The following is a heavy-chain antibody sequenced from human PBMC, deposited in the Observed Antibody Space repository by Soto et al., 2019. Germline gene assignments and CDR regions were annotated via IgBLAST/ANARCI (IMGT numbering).Heavy chain of an antibody. J-gene: IGHJ6*02. D-gene: IGHD2-15*01. CDR2: MFYSGLT. CDR1: GYSVTSSDYY. Sequence: KPSETLSLTCSVSGYSVTSSDYYWAWIRQPPGKGLEWIGSMFYSGLTYYNPSLKSRVTLSVDTSKNQFSVRLNSVTAADTAVYYCAPLSVSLSGPYGIHVWGQGTTVTAP. V-gene: IGHV4-39*01. CDR3: APLSVSLSGPYGIHV.